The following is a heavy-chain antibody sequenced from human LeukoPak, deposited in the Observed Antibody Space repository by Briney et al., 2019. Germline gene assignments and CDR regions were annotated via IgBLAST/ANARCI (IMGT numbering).Heavy chain of an antibody. J-gene: IGHJ3*02. CDR2: ISGSGGST. V-gene: IGHV3-23*01. Sequence: SGGSLRLSCAASGFTFSSYGMSWVRQAPGKGLEWVSAISGSGGSTYYADSVKGRFTISRDNSKNTLYLQMNSLRAEDTAVFYCAKDRDDYVWGSYLGAFDIWGQGTMVTVSS. D-gene: IGHD3-16*01. CDR1: GFTFSSYG. CDR3: AKDRDDYVWGSYLGAFDI.